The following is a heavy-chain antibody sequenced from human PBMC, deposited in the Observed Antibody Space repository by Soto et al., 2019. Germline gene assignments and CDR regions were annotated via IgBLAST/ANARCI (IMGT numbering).Heavy chain of an antibody. V-gene: IGHV1-69*01. CDR1: GGSVSNSA. Sequence: QVQLVQSGSEVKTPGSSVRVSCKASGGSVSNSAISWLRQAPGQGLEWMGGIITIFGPAIYARKFQGRFTISADESTGTAYMELNNVRSDDTAVYYCGRGSSLTKVEYWGQGTLVTVSS. J-gene: IGHJ4*02. D-gene: IGHD6-6*01. CDR2: IITIFGPA. CDR3: GRGSSLTKVEY.